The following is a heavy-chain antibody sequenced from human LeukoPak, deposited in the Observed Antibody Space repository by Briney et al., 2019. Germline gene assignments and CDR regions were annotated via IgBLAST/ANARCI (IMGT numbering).Heavy chain of an antibody. V-gene: IGHV4-34*01. J-gene: IGHJ4*02. Sequence: SETLSLTCAVYGGSFSGYYWSWIRQPPGKGLEWIGEINHSGSTNYNPSLKSRVTISVDTSKNQFSLKLSSVTAADTAVYYCARGSSVEVVRYWGQGTLVTVSS. CDR3: ARGSSVEVVRY. D-gene: IGHD4-23*01. CDR2: INHSGST. CDR1: GGSFSGYY.